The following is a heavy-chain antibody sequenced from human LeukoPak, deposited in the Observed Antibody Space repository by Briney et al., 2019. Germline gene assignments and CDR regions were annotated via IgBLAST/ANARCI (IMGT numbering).Heavy chain of an antibody. D-gene: IGHD4-17*01. V-gene: IGHV3-23*01. J-gene: IGHJ4*02. Sequence: PGGSLRLSCAASGFTFSSHAMNWVRQAPGKGLEWVSAITGSGGRTYYADSVKGRFTISRDNSKNTLYLQMNSLRAEDTAIYYCAKVLHDYGDYGIDYWGQGTLVTVSS. CDR3: AKVLHDYGDYGIDY. CDR1: GFTFSSHA. CDR2: ITGSGGRT.